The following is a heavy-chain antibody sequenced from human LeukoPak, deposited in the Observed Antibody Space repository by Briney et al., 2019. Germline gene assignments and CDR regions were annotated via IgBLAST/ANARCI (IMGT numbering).Heavy chain of an antibody. Sequence: SETLSLTCTVSGGSISSSSYYWSWIRQPPGKGLEWIGHIYYSGSTNYNPSLKSRVTISVDTSKNQVSLKLSSVTAADTAVYYCARNLGYCNTTSCYWFDPWGQGTLVTVSS. CDR3: ARNLGYCNTTSCYWFDP. J-gene: IGHJ5*02. V-gene: IGHV4-61*01. CDR2: IYYSGST. D-gene: IGHD2-2*01. CDR1: GGSISSSSYY.